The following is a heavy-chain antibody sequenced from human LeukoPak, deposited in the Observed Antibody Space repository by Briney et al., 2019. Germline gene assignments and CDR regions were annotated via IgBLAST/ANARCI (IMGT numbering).Heavy chain of an antibody. CDR2: IYSIPAGGTT. CDR3: AKDIRGYQLLFPPPNAFDI. J-gene: IGHJ3*02. V-gene: IGHV3-15*01. CDR1: GFTFSNAW. Sequence: GGSLRLSCAASGFTFSNAWMTWVRQAPGKGLEWIGRIYSIPAGGTTDYAAPVKGRFTISRDDSKNTLYLQMNSLRAEDTAVYYCAKDIRGYQLLFPPPNAFDIWGQGTMVTVSS. D-gene: IGHD2-2*01.